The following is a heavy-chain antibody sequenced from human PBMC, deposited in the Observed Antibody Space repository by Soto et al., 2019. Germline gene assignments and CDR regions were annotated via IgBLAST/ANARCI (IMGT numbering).Heavy chain of an antibody. D-gene: IGHD3-16*01. Sequence: EVQLVESGGGLVQPGGSLRLSCAASGFTFSSYEMNWVRQAPGKGLEWVSYISLSGSTTSYADSVMGRFTISRDDAKDSLYLQLHSLRAEDTAIYFCARALFGSYYYYYELDVWGQGNTVTGSS. CDR2: ISLSGSTT. CDR3: ARALFGSYYYYYELDV. V-gene: IGHV3-48*03. J-gene: IGHJ6*02. CDR1: GFTFSSYE.